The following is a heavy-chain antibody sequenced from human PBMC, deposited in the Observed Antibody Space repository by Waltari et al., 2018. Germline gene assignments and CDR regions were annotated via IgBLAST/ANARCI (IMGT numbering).Heavy chain of an antibody. CDR1: GFTFDDYA. J-gene: IGHJ4*02. D-gene: IGHD4-17*01. V-gene: IGHV3-9*03. CDR3: AKAGSYGDYGDYFDY. CDR2: ISWNSDSM. Sequence: EVQLVESGGGLVQPGRSLRLSCAASGFTFDDYAMHWVRQAPGKGLEWVSGISWNSDSMAYADSVKGRFTISRDNAKNSLYLQMNSLRAEDMALYFCAKAGSYGDYGDYFDYWGQGTLVTVSS.